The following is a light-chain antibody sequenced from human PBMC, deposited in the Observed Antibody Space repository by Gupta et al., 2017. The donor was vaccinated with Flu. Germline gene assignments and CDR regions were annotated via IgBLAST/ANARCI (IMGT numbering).Light chain of an antibody. Sequence: QSALTQPAPASGSPGQSITISCTGTSNDVGGYNYVSWYQQPPDKAPKLMIYEVSNRPSGVSNRFSGSKSGNTASLTISGLQAEDEADYYCSSWTSSSTYVFATGTKVTVL. J-gene: IGLJ1*01. CDR2: EVS. V-gene: IGLV2-14*01. CDR3: SSWTSSSTYV. CDR1: SNDVGGYNY.